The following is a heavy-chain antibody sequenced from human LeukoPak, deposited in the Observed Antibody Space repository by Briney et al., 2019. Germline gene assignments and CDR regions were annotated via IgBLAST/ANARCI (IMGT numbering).Heavy chain of an antibody. Sequence: GASVKVSCKASGYTFTGYYMHWVRQAPGQGLEWMGWINPNSGGTNYAEKFQGRFTMTRDTAISTVYLELSRLRSDDTAVYYCARQALRYCDWLPTDYWGQGTLVTVSS. CDR2: INPNSGGT. V-gene: IGHV1-2*02. CDR1: GYTFTGYY. J-gene: IGHJ4*02. CDR3: ARQALRYCDWLPTDY. D-gene: IGHD3-9*01.